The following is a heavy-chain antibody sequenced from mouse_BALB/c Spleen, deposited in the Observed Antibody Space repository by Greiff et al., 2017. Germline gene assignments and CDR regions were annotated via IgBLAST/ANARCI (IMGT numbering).Heavy chain of an antibody. V-gene: IGHV2-6-5*01. CDR3: AKQGGNYERSGPMDY. Sequence: VQLQQSGPGLVAPSQSLSITCTVSGFSLTDYGVSWIRQPPGKGLEWLGVIWGGGSTYYNSALKSRLSISKDNSKSQVFLKMNSLQTDDTAMYYCAKQGGNYERSGPMDYWGQGTSVTVSS. CDR2: IWGGGST. D-gene: IGHD2-1*01. J-gene: IGHJ4*01. CDR1: GFSLTDYG.